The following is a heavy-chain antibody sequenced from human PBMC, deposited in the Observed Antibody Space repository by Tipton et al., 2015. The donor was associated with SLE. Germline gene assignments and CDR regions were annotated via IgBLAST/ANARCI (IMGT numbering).Heavy chain of an antibody. J-gene: IGHJ4*02. Sequence: LRLSCTVSDDSITTDYWTWIRQPPGKGLEYIGYVSYSGVTNSNPSLQSRVTMSIDASKKQVFLRLSSVTAADTAVYYCASSPGVTLFRVVTYFDLWGQGILVTVSS. V-gene: IGHV4-59*13. CDR1: DDSITTDY. CDR3: ASSPGVTLFRVVTYFDL. D-gene: IGHD3-3*01. CDR2: VSYSGVT.